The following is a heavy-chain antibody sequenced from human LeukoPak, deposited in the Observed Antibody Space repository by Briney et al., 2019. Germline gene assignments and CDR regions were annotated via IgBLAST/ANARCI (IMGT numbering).Heavy chain of an antibody. J-gene: IGHJ4*02. Sequence: ASVKVSCKASEHGFSGCHVHWMRQAPGQGLEWMGWINPNSGGTICAQKFQGRVTMTRDTSISTAYMDLSRLRSDDTAMYYCAKGTTVVPNFDYWGQGTLVTVSS. CDR1: EHGFSGCH. V-gene: IGHV1-2*02. CDR3: AKGTTVVPNFDY. D-gene: IGHD4-11*01. CDR2: INPNSGGT.